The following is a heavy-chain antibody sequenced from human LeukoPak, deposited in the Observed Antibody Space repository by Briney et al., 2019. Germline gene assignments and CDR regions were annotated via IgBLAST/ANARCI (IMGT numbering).Heavy chain of an antibody. Sequence: PGRSLRLSCAASGFTFSSYGMHWVRQAPGKGLEGVAVISYDGSNKYYADSVKGRFTISRDNSKNTLYLQMNSLRAEDTAVYYCAKADYGDYPCYYYGMDVWGKGTTVTVSS. J-gene: IGHJ6*04. CDR3: AKADYGDYPCYYYGMDV. D-gene: IGHD4-17*01. CDR1: GFTFSSYG. CDR2: ISYDGSNK. V-gene: IGHV3-30*18.